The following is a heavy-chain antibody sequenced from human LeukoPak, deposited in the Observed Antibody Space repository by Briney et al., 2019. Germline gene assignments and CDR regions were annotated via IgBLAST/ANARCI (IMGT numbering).Heavy chain of an antibody. D-gene: IGHD4-11*01. CDR2: INSDGSNT. Sequence: GGSLRLSCAASGFTFSIYSMNWVRQAPGKGLEWVSHINSDGSNTKYADSVKGRFTISRDNAKNTLYLQMNSLRAEDTAVYFCARDSAYSLDSWGQGTLVTVSS. J-gene: IGHJ4*02. V-gene: IGHV3-74*03. CDR1: GFTFSIYS. CDR3: ARDSAYSLDS.